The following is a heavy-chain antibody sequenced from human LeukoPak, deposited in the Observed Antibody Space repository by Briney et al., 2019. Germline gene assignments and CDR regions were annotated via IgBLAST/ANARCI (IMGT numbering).Heavy chain of an antibody. CDR3: AREGNDYYYDQ. J-gene: IGHJ4*02. Sequence: GGSLRLSCAASGFIFKTYTLTWVRQAPGKGLEWVSSITGDCKYITYADSVKGRFTISRDNAKNSLYLQVASLRGDDTATYYCAREGNDYYYDQWGQGTLVTVSP. V-gene: IGHV3-21*01. D-gene: IGHD3-16*01. CDR2: ITGDCKYI. CDR1: GFIFKTYT.